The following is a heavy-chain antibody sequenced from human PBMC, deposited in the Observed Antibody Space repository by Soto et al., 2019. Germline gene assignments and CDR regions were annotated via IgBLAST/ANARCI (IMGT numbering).Heavy chain of an antibody. D-gene: IGHD1-1*01. J-gene: IGHJ4*02. V-gene: IGHV3-53*01. CDR1: GFTVNTNY. Sequence: GGSLRLSCAASGFTVNTNYMTWVRQAPGKGLEWVSVLYSGGSAYYADSVRGRFTISRDNSKNTLYLQMNSLRAEDTAMYYCTSETVPITYWGQGTLVTVSS. CDR2: LYSGGSA. CDR3: TSETVPITY.